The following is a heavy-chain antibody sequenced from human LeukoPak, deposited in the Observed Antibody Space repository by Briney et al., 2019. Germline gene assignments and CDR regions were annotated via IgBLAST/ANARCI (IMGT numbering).Heavy chain of an antibody. D-gene: IGHD3-10*01. Sequence: GGSLRLSCAASGFTFRDYYMTWIRQAPGKGLEWVAVISYDGSNKYYADSVKGRFTISRDNSRNTLFLQMNRLRVEDTAVFYCAKDFGGSDYDWYFDLWGRGTVVTVSS. CDR1: GFTFRDYY. J-gene: IGHJ2*01. CDR3: AKDFGGSDYDWYFDL. CDR2: ISYDGSNK. V-gene: IGHV3-30*18.